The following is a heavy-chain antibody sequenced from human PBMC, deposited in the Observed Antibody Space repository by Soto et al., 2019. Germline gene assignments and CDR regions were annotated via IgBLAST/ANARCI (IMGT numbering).Heavy chain of an antibody. D-gene: IGHD2-21*02. Sequence: PSETLSLTCTVSGGSISSYYWSWIRQPPGKGLEWIGYIYYSGSTNYNPSLKSRATISVDTSKNQFSLKLSSVTAADTAVYYCARGGDYVSRLFDYWGQGTLVTVSS. J-gene: IGHJ4*02. CDR1: GGSISSYY. CDR3: ARGGDYVSRLFDY. V-gene: IGHV4-59*01. CDR2: IYYSGST.